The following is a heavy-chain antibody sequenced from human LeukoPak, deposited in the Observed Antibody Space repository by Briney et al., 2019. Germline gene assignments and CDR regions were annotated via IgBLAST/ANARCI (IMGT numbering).Heavy chain of an antibody. V-gene: IGHV3-7*01. CDR3: ARDSVYYDFWSGLLGYYYYMDV. D-gene: IGHD3-3*01. J-gene: IGHJ6*03. Sequence: GGSLRLSCAASGFTFSSYWMSWVRQAPGKGLEWVANIKQDGSEKYYVDSVKGRFTISRDNAKNSLYLKMNSLRAEDTAVYYCARDSVYYDFWSGLLGYYYYMDVWGKGTTVTVSS. CDR1: GFTFSSYW. CDR2: IKQDGSEK.